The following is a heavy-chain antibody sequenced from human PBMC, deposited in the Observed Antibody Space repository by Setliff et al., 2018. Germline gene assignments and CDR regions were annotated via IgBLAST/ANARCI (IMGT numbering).Heavy chain of an antibody. Sequence: ASVKVSCKASGYNFISYGISWVRQAPGQGLEWMGWISPANGNTNYIQRSQDRVTMTIDTSTSTIYMELRSLRSDDTAVYYCATDHYNRFDVWGQGTMVTVSS. CDR3: ATDHYNRFDV. J-gene: IGHJ3*01. V-gene: IGHV1-18*01. CDR1: GYNFISYG. D-gene: IGHD4-4*01. CDR2: ISPANGNT.